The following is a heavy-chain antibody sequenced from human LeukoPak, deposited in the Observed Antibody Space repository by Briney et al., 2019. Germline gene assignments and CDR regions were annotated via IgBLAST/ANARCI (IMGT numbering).Heavy chain of an antibody. CDR1: GFTFSSYW. V-gene: IGHV3-11*03. Sequence: GRSLRLSCAASGFTFSSYWMHWVRQAPGKGLEWVSYIRGDNSYTNYADSVKGRFYADSVKGRFTISRDNAKNSLYLQMNSLRAEDTAVYYCASLTYYFDSSGYCPGYFQHCGQGTLVTVSS. D-gene: IGHD3-22*01. CDR2: IRGDNSYT. J-gene: IGHJ1*01. CDR3: ASLTYYFDSSGYCPGYFQH.